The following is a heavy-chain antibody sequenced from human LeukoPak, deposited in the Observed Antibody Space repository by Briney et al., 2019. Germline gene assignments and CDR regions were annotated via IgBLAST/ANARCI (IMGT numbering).Heavy chain of an antibody. CDR1: GFTISSYS. D-gene: IGHD6-19*01. CDR3: ARDGRYSSGWDAFDI. CDR2: ISSSSSYI. V-gene: IGHV3-21*01. Sequence: GGSLRLSCAASGFTISSYSMNWVRQAPGKGLEWVSSISSSSSYIYYADSVKGRFTISRDNAKNSLYLQMNSLRAEDTAVYHCARDGRYSSGWDAFDIWGQGTMVTVSS. J-gene: IGHJ3*02.